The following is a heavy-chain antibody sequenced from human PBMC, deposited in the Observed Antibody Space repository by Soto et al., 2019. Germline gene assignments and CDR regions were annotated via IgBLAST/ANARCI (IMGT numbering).Heavy chain of an antibody. V-gene: IGHV3-21*01. D-gene: IGHD2-15*01. CDR1: GFTFSSYS. J-gene: IGHJ4*02. CDR2: ISSSSSYI. CDR3: ARDRGYCSGGSCYGPYYFDY. Sequence: GGSLRLSCAASGFTFSSYSMNWVRQAPGKGLEWVSSISSSSSYIYYADSVKGRFTISRDNAKNSLYLQMNSLRAEDTAVYYCARDRGYCSGGSCYGPYYFDYWGQGTLVTVSS.